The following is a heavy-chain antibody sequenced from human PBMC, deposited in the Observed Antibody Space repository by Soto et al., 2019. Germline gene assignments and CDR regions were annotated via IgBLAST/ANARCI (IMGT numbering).Heavy chain of an antibody. Sequence: SETLSLTCTVSGDSISKYYWSWIRQPPGKGLEWIGYLFYSGIPRYNSSFKSRVSISMNTSKNQFSLKLSAVTAADTAVYYCARPYYDIADAFDIWGQGTMVTVS. CDR3: ARPYYDIADAFDI. J-gene: IGHJ3*02. V-gene: IGHV4-59*01. CDR1: GDSISKYY. D-gene: IGHD3-9*01. CDR2: LFYSGIP.